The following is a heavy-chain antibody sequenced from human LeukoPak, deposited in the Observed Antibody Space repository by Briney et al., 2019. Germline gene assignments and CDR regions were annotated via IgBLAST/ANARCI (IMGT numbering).Heavy chain of an antibody. J-gene: IGHJ3*02. CDR3: ARTQAAGFDAFDT. V-gene: IGHV3-21*01. Sequence: GGSLRLPCAASGFTFSSYSMNWVRQAPGKGLEWVSSISSSSSYIYYADSVKGRFTISRDNAKNSLYLQMDSLRAEDTAVYYCARTQAAGFDAFDTWGQGTMVTVSS. CDR2: ISSSSSYI. D-gene: IGHD6-13*01. CDR1: GFTFSSYS.